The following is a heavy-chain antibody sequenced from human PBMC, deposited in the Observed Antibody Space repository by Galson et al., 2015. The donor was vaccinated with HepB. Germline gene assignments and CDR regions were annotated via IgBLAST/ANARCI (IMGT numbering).Heavy chain of an antibody. J-gene: IGHJ3*02. V-gene: IGHV5-51*01. Sequence: QSGAEVKKPGESLKISCKGSGSSFTSYWIGWVRQMPGKGLEWMGIIYPGDSDTRYSPSFQGQVTISADKSISTAYLQWSSLKASDTAMYYCARPVWYDSSGYYYPGPFDIWGQGTMVTVSS. CDR1: GSSFTSYW. CDR2: IYPGDSDT. D-gene: IGHD3-22*01. CDR3: ARPVWYDSSGYYYPGPFDI.